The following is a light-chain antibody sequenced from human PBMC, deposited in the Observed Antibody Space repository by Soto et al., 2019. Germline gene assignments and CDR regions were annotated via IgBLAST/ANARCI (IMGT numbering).Light chain of an antibody. Sequence: EIVLTQSPGALCFSRVEGSTLSFSASQSISSSYLAWYQQKPGQAPRLLIHGASTRATGIPARFSGSGSGTEFTLTISSLQSGDFAVYYCQQYNNWPPMYTFGQGTKVDIK. CDR1: QSISSSY. CDR3: QQYNNWPPMYT. CDR2: GAS. V-gene: IGKV3-15*01. J-gene: IGKJ2*01.